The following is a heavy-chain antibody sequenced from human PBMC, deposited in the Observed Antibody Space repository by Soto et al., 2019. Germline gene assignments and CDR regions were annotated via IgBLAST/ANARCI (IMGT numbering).Heavy chain of an antibody. CDR3: AHRVLRTVFGLVTTTAIYFDF. CDR1: GFSLTTSGVG. CDR2: IYWDDDK. V-gene: IGHV2-5*02. D-gene: IGHD3-3*01. J-gene: IGHJ4*02. Sequence: QITLNESGPTQVKPRQTLTLTCTFSGFSLTTSGVGVGWIRQSPGKAPEWLALIYWDDDKRYSPSLKSRLTITKDTSKNQGVLTMASLDPADTATYYCAHRVLRTVFGLVTTTAIYFDFWGQGTPVAVSS.